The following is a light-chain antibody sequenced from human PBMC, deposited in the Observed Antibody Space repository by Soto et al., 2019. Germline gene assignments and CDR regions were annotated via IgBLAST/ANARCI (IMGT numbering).Light chain of an antibody. CDR2: ANK. CDR3: QSYDTSPSGYV. CDR1: SSNIGARYD. V-gene: IGLV1-40*01. Sequence: QSVLTQPPSVSGAPGQRVTISCTGSSSNIGARYDVHWYQQLPGTAPKLLIYANKNRPAGVPDRFSASKSATSASLAITGLQAEDEADYYCQSYDTSPSGYVFGTGTKLTGL. J-gene: IGLJ1*01.